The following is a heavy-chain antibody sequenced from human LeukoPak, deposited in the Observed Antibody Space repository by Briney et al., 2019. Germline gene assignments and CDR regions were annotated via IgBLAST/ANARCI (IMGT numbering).Heavy chain of an antibody. V-gene: IGHV3-30*04. Sequence: SLRLSCAASGFTFSSYAMYWVRQAPGKGLEGVAVMSYDGSNKYYADSVKGRFTISRDNSKSTLYLQMNSLRAEDTAVYYCAREGQWLVLWWFHPWRQGTLVTVSS. CDR1: GFTFSSYA. J-gene: IGHJ5*02. CDR3: AREGQWLVLWWFHP. CDR2: MSYDGSNK. D-gene: IGHD6-19*01.